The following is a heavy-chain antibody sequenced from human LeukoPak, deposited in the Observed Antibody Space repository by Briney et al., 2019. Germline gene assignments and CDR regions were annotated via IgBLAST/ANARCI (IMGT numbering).Heavy chain of an antibody. J-gene: IGHJ4*02. CDR1: GYTFTSYY. CDR3: ARDEAYCGGDCYSHFDY. CDR2: INPSGGST. D-gene: IGHD2-21*01. Sequence: GASVKVSCKASGYTFTSYYMHWVRQAPGQGLEWMGIINPSGGSTSYAQKFQGRVTMTRDTSMSTVYMELSSLRSEDTAVYYCARDEAYCGGDCYSHFDYWGQGTLVTVSS. V-gene: IGHV1-46*01.